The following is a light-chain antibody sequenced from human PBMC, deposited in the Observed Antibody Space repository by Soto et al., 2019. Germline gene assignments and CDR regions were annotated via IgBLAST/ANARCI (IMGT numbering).Light chain of an antibody. CDR1: SSDVGTYDR. CDR3: SSYAASTTLL. V-gene: IGLV2-18*02. Sequence: QSALTLPPSVSGSPGQSVTISCIGSSSDVGTYDRVSWYQAPPGTAPKLIIYGVHYRPSGVPDRFSGSKSGNTASLTISGLQAEDEADYYCSSYAASTTLLFGGGTKLTVL. J-gene: IGLJ2*01. CDR2: GVH.